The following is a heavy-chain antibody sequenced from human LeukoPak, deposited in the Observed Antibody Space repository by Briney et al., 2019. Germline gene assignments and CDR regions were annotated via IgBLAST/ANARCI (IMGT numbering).Heavy chain of an antibody. Sequence: ASETLSLTCAVYGGSFSGYYWSWIRQPPGKGLEWIGEINHSGSTNYNPSLKSRVTISVDTSKSQFSLKLSSVTAADTAVYYCARGGGDILTGYYYFDYWGQGTLVTVSS. V-gene: IGHV4-34*01. CDR2: INHSGST. D-gene: IGHD3-9*01. CDR1: GGSFSGYY. CDR3: ARGGGDILTGYYYFDY. J-gene: IGHJ4*02.